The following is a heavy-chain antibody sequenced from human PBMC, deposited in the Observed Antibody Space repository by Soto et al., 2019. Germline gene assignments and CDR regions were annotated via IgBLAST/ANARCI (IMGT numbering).Heavy chain of an antibody. V-gene: IGHV3-23*01. J-gene: IGHJ5*02. CDR2: ISGSGANT. CDR1: GFAFSTRA. CDR3: ARASGYTNWFDP. Sequence: XXSLRLTYTASGFAFSTRAMRWVLQAPGKGLEWVSAISGSGANTYYADSVKGRLTISRDNSTSTAYMELRSLRSDDTAVYYCARASGYTNWFDPWGQGTLVTVSS. D-gene: IGHD2-2*02.